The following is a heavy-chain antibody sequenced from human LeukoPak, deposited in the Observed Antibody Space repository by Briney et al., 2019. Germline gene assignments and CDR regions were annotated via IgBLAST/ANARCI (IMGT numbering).Heavy chain of an antibody. V-gene: IGHV3-23*01. CDR1: GFTFSSYA. CDR3: AKAQIVVVPAATYYFDY. J-gene: IGHJ4*02. Sequence: GGSLRLSCAASGFTFSSYAMSWVRQAPGKGREGVVAISGSGGSTYYADSVKGRFNISRDNSKNTLYLQMNSLRAEDTAVYYCAKAQIVVVPAATYYFDYWGQGTLVTVSS. CDR2: ISGSGGST. D-gene: IGHD2-2*01.